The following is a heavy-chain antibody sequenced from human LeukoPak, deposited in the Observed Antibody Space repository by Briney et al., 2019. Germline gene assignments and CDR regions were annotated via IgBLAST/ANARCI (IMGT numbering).Heavy chain of an antibody. V-gene: IGHV7-4-1*02. Sequence: ASVKVSCKASGYTFTSYYMHWVRQAPGQGLEWMGWINTNTGNPTYAQGFTGRFVFSLDTSVSTAYLQISSLKAEDTAVYYCARGSTTAMVPFYYMDVWGKGTTVTVSS. D-gene: IGHD5-18*01. J-gene: IGHJ6*03. CDR3: ARGSTTAMVPFYYMDV. CDR2: INTNTGNP. CDR1: GYTFTSYY.